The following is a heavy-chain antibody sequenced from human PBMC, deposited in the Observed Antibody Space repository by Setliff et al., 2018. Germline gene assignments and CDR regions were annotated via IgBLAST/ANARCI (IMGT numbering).Heavy chain of an antibody. D-gene: IGHD2-8*02. J-gene: IGHJ4*02. Sequence: SETLSLTCTVSGGSISTSSYYWGWIRQPPGKGLEWIGSMYFSGSTYYNPSLKSRVTISIYKSKNQFSLKMTSVTASDTAVYYCSRAPRYFYSTVSYFDGWGQGTLVTVSS. CDR2: MYFSGST. V-gene: IGHV4-39*07. CDR3: SRAPRYFYSTVSYFDG. CDR1: GGSISTSSYY.